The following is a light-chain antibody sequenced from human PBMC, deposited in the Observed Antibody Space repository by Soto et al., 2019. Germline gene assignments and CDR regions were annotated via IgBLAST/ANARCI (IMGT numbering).Light chain of an antibody. CDR1: QSIRNW. J-gene: IGKJ1*01. Sequence: DIQMTQSPSTLSASVGGRVTITCRASQSIRNWLAWYQQKPGKAPKLLIHKASSLECGVPARFSGSGSGTEFTLTISSLQPDDFATYYCQQYESYSTFGQGTKVDMK. CDR3: QQYESYST. CDR2: KAS. V-gene: IGKV1-5*03.